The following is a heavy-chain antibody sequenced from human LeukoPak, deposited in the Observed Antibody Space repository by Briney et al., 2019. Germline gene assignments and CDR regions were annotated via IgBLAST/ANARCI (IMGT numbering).Heavy chain of an antibody. CDR3: ARGRYDFWSGFNWFDH. CDR2: INHSGSA. Sequence: SETLSLTCAVYGGSFSGYYWSWLRQPPGKGLELIGEINHSGSANYNPSLKSRVTISVDTSKNQFSLKLSSVTAADTAVYYCARGRYDFWSGFNWFDHWGQGTLVTVSS. J-gene: IGHJ5*02. D-gene: IGHD3-3*01. V-gene: IGHV4-34*01. CDR1: GGSFSGYY.